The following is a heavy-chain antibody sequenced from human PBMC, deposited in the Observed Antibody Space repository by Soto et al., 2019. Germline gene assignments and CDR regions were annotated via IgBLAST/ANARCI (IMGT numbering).Heavy chain of an antibody. CDR2: IYDNGIT. CDR1: GRSITSYY. Sequence: QVVLQESGPGLVKPSETLSLTCSVSGRSITSYYWSWVRQPPGKGLEWIGYIYDNGITSQNPSLKSRVTMSAATSRNQFSLKLTSVTGADTAVYYCARTYDSNGYANEFDSWGQGILVTVTS. CDR3: ARTYDSNGYANEFDS. V-gene: IGHV4-59*12. J-gene: IGHJ4*02. D-gene: IGHD3-22*01.